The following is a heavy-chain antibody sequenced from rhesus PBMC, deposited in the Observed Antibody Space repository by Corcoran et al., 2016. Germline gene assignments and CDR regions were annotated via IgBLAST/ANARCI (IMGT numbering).Heavy chain of an antibody. Sequence: QVQLQESGPGLVKPSETLSLTCAVSGGSISAYYYWNWIRHTPGKGRGWIGNIYGNSASTYYNPSLKSRVTISKDTSKNQFFLKLSSVTAADTAVYYCARDRDSGILFYWGQGVLVTVSS. V-gene: IGHV4S9*01. J-gene: IGHJ4*01. CDR3: ARDRDSGILFY. D-gene: IGHD6-25*01. CDR1: GGSISAYYY. CDR2: IYGNSAST.